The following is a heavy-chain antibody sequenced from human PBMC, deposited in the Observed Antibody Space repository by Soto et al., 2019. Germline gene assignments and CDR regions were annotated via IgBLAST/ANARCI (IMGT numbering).Heavy chain of an antibody. J-gene: IGHJ4*02. CDR3: ARGYYDSSGYRFDS. CDR1: GGSIISYY. D-gene: IGHD3-22*01. V-gene: IGHV4-59*01. Sequence: PSETLSLTCTVAGGSIISYYWSWIRQPPGKGLEWIGYIYYSGSTKYNPSLKSRVTISVDTSKNQFSLKLSSVTAADTAVYYCARGYYDSSGYRFDSWGQGNLVTVS. CDR2: IYYSGST.